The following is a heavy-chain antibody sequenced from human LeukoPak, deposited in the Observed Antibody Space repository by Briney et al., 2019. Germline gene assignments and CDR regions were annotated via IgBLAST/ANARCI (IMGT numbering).Heavy chain of an antibody. CDR2: ISTSGST. CDR1: VGSFSGYY. CDR3: AGHDEGSGWYRSYIDL. D-gene: IGHD6-19*01. V-gene: IGHV4-4*09. Sequence: SETLSLTCAVYVGSFSGYYWSWIRQPPGKGLEWIGYISTSGSTDYSPSLKSRVTISVDRSKNQCSLNLSSVTAADTAVYYCAGHDEGSGWYRSYIDLWGRVTLVIVSS. J-gene: IGHJ2*01.